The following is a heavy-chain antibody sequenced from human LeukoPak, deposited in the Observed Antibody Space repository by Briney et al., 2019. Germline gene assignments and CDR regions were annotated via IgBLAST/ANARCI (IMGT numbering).Heavy chain of an antibody. CDR1: GDSVSSNSVT. V-gene: IGHV6-1*01. D-gene: IGHD2-2*01. CDR3: ARRLTQYDCFDP. CDR2: TYYRSTWYN. J-gene: IGHJ5*02. Sequence: SQTLSLTCAISGDSVSSNSVTWNWIGQSPSRGLEWLGRTYYRSTWYNDYAVSVRGRITVNPDTSKNQFSLHLNSVTPEDTAVYYCARRLTQYDCFDPWGQGILVTVSS.